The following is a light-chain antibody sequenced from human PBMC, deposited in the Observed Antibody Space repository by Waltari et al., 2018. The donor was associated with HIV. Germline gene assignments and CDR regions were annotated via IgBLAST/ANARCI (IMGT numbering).Light chain of an antibody. V-gene: IGKV3-20*01. CDR3: QQYVSSPT. J-gene: IGKJ1*01. Sequence: ENVLTQSPGTLSLSPGERATLSCRASQSVISNYFAWYQQKPGQPPRLLIYGASSRATGIPDRFSGSGSGTDFTLTISRLEPEDSAVYYCQQYVSSPTFGQGTRWKSN. CDR2: GAS. CDR1: QSVISNY.